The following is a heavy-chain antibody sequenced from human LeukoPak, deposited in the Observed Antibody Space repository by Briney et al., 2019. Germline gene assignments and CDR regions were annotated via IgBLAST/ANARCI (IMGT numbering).Heavy chain of an antibody. CDR2: IDWDEDK. CDR3: ARMGGGDCSWFDP. V-gene: IGHV2-70*01. J-gene: IGHJ5*02. CDR1: GLSRGTSGMG. D-gene: IGHD2-21*02. Sequence: SGPTLLHPPPTLTLTFTFSGLSRGTSGMGVGWIRQPPVKALEWLTHIDWDEDKYYNTSLKNRITISKDTSKSQGALQMTKMDPVDTASSYCARMGGGDCSWFDPWGQGTLVTVSS.